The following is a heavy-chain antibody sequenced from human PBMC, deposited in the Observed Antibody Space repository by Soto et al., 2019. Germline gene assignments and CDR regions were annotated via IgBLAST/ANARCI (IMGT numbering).Heavy chain of an antibody. D-gene: IGHD3-3*01. CDR1: GDSISSNNYY. CDR3: ARHKILERVFDY. Sequence: PSETLSLTCTVSGDSISSNNYYWGWIRQPPGKGLEWIGNIYYRGSSYYIPSLQSRVTMSVDTSKNQFSLKLSSVSAADTAVYYCARHKILERVFDYWGQGTQVTVSS. J-gene: IGHJ4*02. V-gene: IGHV4-39*01. CDR2: IYYRGSS.